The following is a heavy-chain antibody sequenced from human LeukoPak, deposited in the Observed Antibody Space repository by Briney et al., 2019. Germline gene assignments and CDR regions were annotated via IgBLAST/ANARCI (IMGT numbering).Heavy chain of an antibody. D-gene: IGHD2-2*01. V-gene: IGHV3-23*01. CDR2: ISGSGDTT. CDR3: AKSQRNDQQVVQRIDY. Sequence: GGSLRLFCTASRFTFSTYAMSWVRQAPGKGLEWVSSISGSGDTTYYTGSVKGRFTISRDNSKNALYLQMSSLRAEDTAVYYCAKSQRNDQQVVQRIDYWGQGTLVTVSS. J-gene: IGHJ4*02. CDR1: RFTFSTYA.